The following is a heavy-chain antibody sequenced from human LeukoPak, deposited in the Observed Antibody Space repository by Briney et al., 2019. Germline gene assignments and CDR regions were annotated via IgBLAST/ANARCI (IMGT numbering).Heavy chain of an antibody. CDR3: AGQWLVDYFDY. Sequence: SETLSLTCTVSGGSITSYYWSWIRQPPGKGLEWIGYISYSGSTNYNPSLKSRVTISVDTSKNQFSLKLSSVTAADTAVYYCAGQWLVDYFDYWGQGTLVTVSS. CDR2: ISYSGST. J-gene: IGHJ4*02. V-gene: IGHV4-59*08. CDR1: GGSITSYY. D-gene: IGHD6-19*01.